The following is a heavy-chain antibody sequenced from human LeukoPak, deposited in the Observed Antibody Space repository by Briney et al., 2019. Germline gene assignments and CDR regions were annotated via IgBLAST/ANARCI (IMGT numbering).Heavy chain of an antibody. V-gene: IGHV3-21*01. Sequence: GGSLRLSCTASGFTFNTYTMNWVRQAPGKGLEWVSSISSSSSYIYYSDSVKGRFTISRHNAKNSLYLQMNTLRAEDTAVYYCARDRHKYNYDSGGYPPYWGQGTLVTVSS. CDR2: ISSSSSYI. J-gene: IGHJ4*02. D-gene: IGHD3-22*01. CDR3: ARDRHKYNYDSGGYPPY. CDR1: GFTFNTYT.